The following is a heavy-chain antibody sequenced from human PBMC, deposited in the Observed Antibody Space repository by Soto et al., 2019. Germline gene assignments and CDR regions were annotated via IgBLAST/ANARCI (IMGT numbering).Heavy chain of an antibody. D-gene: IGHD1-1*01. CDR3: AREVQVHTPAFVC. CDR2: ISPMFGAA. CDR1: GGTFNTYA. V-gene: IGHV1-69*19. Sequence: QVQLVQSGAEMKKPGSSVKVSCQSSGGTFNTYAMNWVRQAPGQGPEWMGAISPMFGAANYAPKFQGRVTITAVESTGTSYMQLSSLTSEATALYFCAREVQVHTPAFVCWGQGTLVPVTS. J-gene: IGHJ4*02.